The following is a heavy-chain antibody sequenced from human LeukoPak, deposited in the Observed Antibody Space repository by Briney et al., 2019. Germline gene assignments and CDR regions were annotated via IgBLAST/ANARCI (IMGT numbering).Heavy chain of an antibody. CDR2: VHYSEST. Sequence: PSGTLSLTCTVSGDSISSYFWSWIRQPPGKGLERIAYVHYSESTNYNPSLKSRVTISLDTAWNQFSLMLSSVTAADTALYYCARDRRWEQLHAFDLWGPGAVVTVSS. CDR3: ARDRRWEQLHAFDL. CDR1: GDSISSYF. J-gene: IGHJ3*01. V-gene: IGHV4-59*01. D-gene: IGHD1-26*01.